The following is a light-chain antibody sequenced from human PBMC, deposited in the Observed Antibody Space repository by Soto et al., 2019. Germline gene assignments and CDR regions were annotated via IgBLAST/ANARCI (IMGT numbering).Light chain of an antibody. CDR3: QQYYSYPRT. Sequence: AIRMTQSPSSLSASTGDRVTVTCRASQGISSYLAWYQQKPGKAPKVLIYAAYNLQSGVPSRFSGSGSGTDSTLTISCLQSEDFATYYCQQYYSYPRTFGQGTKVDIK. CDR2: AAY. J-gene: IGKJ1*01. CDR1: QGISSY. V-gene: IGKV1-8*01.